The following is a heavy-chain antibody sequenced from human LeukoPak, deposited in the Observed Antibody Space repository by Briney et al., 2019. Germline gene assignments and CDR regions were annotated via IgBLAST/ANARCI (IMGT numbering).Heavy chain of an antibody. J-gene: IGHJ3*02. CDR2: INTNTGNP. D-gene: IGHD5-24*01. Sequence: ASVKVSCKASGYTFTSYAMNWVRQAPGQGLEWMGWINTNTGNPTYAQGFTGRFVFSLDTSVSTAYLQFSSLKAEDTAVYFCARGRKWARWLQHYAFDIWGQGTMVTVSS. CDR3: ARGRKWARWLQHYAFDI. V-gene: IGHV7-4-1*02. CDR1: GYTFTSYA.